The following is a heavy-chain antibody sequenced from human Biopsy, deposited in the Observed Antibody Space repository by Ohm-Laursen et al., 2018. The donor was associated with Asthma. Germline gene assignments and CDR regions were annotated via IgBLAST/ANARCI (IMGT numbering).Heavy chain of an antibody. CDR3: ARDGPVGAPSDY. J-gene: IGHJ4*02. V-gene: IGHV1-18*01. CDR1: GDILSSFG. Sequence: SSVKVSCKAHGDILSSFGIKWVRKAPGQGLEWMGWISAYNGNTNYAQKLQGRVTMTTDTSTSTAYMELRSLRSDDTAVYYRARDGPVGAPSDYWGREPWSPSPQ. D-gene: IGHD1-26*01. CDR2: ISAYNGNT.